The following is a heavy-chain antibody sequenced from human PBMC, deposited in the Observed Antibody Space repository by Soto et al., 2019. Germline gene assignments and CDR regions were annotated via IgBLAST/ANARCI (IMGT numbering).Heavy chain of an antibody. CDR2: IIPIFGTA. Sequence: ASVKVSCKASGGTFSSYAISWVRQAPGQGLEWMGGIIPIFGTANYAQKFQGRVTITADESTSTAYMELSSLRSEDTAVYYCAGRVVPAASWFDPWGQGTLVTVSS. V-gene: IGHV1-69*13. CDR3: AGRVVPAASWFDP. D-gene: IGHD2-2*01. CDR1: GGTFSSYA. J-gene: IGHJ5*02.